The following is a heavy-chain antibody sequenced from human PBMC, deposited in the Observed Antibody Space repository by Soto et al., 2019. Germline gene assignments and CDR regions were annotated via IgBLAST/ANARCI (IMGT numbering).Heavy chain of an antibody. J-gene: IGHJ6*02. Sequence: QVPLVQSGAEVKKPGASVKVSCKASGYTFTSYGISWVRQAPRQGLEWMGWISAYNGNTNYAQKLQGRVTMTTDTSTSTAYMELRSLRSDDTAVYYCARGNTMVRGVIIRYYYYSYGMDVWGQGTTVTVSS. V-gene: IGHV1-18*04. D-gene: IGHD3-10*01. CDR2: ISAYNGNT. CDR1: GYTFTSYG. CDR3: ARGNTMVRGVIIRYYYYSYGMDV.